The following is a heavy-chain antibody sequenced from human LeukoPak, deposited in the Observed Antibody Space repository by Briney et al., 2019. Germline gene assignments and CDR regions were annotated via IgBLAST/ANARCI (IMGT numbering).Heavy chain of an antibody. Sequence: GGSLRLSCTASGFTLSSYTMNWVRQAPGKGLEWVSCIRSSTSYIYYADSVKGRFTISRDNAKNSLYLQMNSLRDEDTAVYYCVTERGSSAVALDYWGQGTLVTVSS. D-gene: IGHD6-19*01. J-gene: IGHJ4*02. CDR3: VTERGSSAVALDY. CDR1: GFTLSSYT. V-gene: IGHV3-21*01. CDR2: IRSSTSYI.